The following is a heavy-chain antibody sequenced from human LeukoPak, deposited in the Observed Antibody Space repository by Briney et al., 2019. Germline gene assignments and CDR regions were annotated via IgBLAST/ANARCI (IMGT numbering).Heavy chain of an antibody. J-gene: IGHJ4*02. V-gene: IGHV4-59*10. D-gene: IGHD3-16*01. CDR1: GGSFSGYY. CDR3: ARGFPFGY. Sequence: SETLSLTCAVYGGSFSGYYWSWIRQPAGKGLEWIGRIHTSGSTNYNPSLKSRVTISVDKSKTQFSLKLSSVTAADTAVYYCARGFPFGYWGQGTLVTVSS. CDR2: IHTSGST.